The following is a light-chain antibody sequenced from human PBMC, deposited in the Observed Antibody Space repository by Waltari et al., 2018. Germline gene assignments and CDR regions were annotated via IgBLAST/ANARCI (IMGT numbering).Light chain of an antibody. J-gene: IGKJ1*01. CDR2: GAS. V-gene: IGKV3-20*01. CDR3: QHYVRLPAT. CDR1: QRVSRA. Sequence: EIVLTQSPGSLSPSPGERVTLSWRASQRVSRALAWYQKKPGQAPRLLIFGASNRATGIPDRFSGSGSETDFSLTISRLEPEDFAVYYCQHYVRLPATFGRGTKVEIK.